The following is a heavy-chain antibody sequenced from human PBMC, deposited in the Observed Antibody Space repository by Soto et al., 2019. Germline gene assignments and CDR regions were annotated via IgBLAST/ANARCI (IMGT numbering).Heavy chain of an antibody. D-gene: IGHD2-2*01. CDR3: ARYQKGPFDH. CDR2: IYYTGST. V-gene: IGHV4-30-4*01. J-gene: IGHJ4*02. Sequence: SETLSLPCPVTGCSIRSGDYYWSWIRQPPGKGLEWIGYIYYTGSTYYNPSLKSRLTISIDRSKNHFSLNLTSATAADTAVYFCARYQKGPFDHWGQGTLVTVSS. CDR1: GCSIRSGDYY.